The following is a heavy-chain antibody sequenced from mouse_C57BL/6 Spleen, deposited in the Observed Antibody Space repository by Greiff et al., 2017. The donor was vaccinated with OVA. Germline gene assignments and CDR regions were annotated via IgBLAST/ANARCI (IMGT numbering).Heavy chain of an antibody. Sequence: EVQLQQSGPELVKPGASVKIPCTASGYTFTDYNMDWVKQSPGKSLEWIGDINPNNGGTIYNQKFKGKATLTVDKSSSTAYLELRSLTSEDTAVYYCSRLEEIYLSIYDGYYGFAYWGQGTLVTVSA. CDR1: GYTFTDYN. V-gene: IGHV1-18*01. D-gene: IGHD2-3*01. CDR3: SRLEEIYLSIYDGYYGFAY. CDR2: INPNNGGT. J-gene: IGHJ3*01.